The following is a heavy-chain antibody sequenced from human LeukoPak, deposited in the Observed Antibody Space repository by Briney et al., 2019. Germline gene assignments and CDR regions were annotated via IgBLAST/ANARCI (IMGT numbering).Heavy chain of an antibody. V-gene: IGHV3-30*04. CDR2: ISYDGSNK. CDR3: ARDLTMFRYFDWLSPFDP. D-gene: IGHD3-9*01. Sequence: GGSLRLSCAASGFTFSSYAMQWVRQAPGKGLEWVAVISYDGSNKYYADSVKGRFTISRDNSKNTLYLQMNSLRAEDTAVYYCARDLTMFRYFDWLSPFDPWGQGTLVTVSS. J-gene: IGHJ5*02. CDR1: GFTFSSYA.